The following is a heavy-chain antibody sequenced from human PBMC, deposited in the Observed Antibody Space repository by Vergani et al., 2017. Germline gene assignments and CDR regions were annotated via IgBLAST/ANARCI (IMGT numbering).Heavy chain of an antibody. CDR1: VASLSDFF. Sequence: QVHLQESRPGVLKTSDTLSLTCTVSVASLSDFFWTLIRQPAGRGLEWRGRIYPNGSGNYKPSLQSRATMSIDTSKNQFSLKLTYVTAADTAVYYCATAAEPLDIWGKGTLVTVS. D-gene: IGHD3/OR15-3a*01. CDR2: IYPNGSG. J-gene: IGHJ4*02. V-gene: IGHV4-4*07. CDR3: ATAAEPLDI.